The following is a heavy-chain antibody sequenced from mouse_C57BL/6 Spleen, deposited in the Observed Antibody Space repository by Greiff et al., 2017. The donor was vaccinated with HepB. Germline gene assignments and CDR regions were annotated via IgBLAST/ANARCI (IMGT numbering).Heavy chain of an antibody. CDR3: ARRRITTDWYFDV. V-gene: IGHV5-17*01. J-gene: IGHJ1*03. Sequence: EVQRVESGGGLVKPGGSLKLSCAASGFTFSDYGMHWVRQAPEKGLEWVAYISSGSSTIYYADTVKGRFTITRDNAKNTLFLQMTSLRSEDTAMYYCARRRITTDWYFDVWGTGTTLTVSS. CDR1: GFTFSDYG. D-gene: IGHD1-1*01. CDR2: ISSGSSTI.